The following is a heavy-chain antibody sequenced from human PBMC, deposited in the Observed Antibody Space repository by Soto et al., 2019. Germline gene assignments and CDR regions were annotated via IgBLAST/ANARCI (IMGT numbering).Heavy chain of an antibody. CDR1: GFSLTTSGVG. V-gene: IGHV2-5*02. CDR3: AHRILRTVFGLVTTTAIYFDL. CDR2: IYWDDDK. J-gene: IGHJ4*02. D-gene: IGHD3-3*01. Sequence: QITLNESGPTVVKPAETLTLTCTFSGFSLTTSGVGVGWIRQSPGKAPEWLALIYWDDDKRYSASLKSRLTITKVTSKNQVVLTMASVDPADTATYYCAHRILRTVFGLVTTTAIYFDLWGQGTPVVVSS.